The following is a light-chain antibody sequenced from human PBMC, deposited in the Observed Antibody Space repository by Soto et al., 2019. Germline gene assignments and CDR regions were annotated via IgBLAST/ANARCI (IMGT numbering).Light chain of an antibody. J-gene: IGKJ3*01. CDR3: EQVHSLPLT. Sequence: VKKINITCRASQSISDSLAWYQQKPGKAPKLLIYAASNLQSGVPSRFSGSGSGTDFTFTISRLQPEDFGTYIPEQVHSLPLTYDPGTEVDIK. CDR1: QSISDS. CDR2: AAS. V-gene: IGKV1-12*01.